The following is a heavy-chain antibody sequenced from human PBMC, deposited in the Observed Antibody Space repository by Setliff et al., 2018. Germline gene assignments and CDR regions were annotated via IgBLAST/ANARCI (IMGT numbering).Heavy chain of an antibody. D-gene: IGHD3-10*01. Sequence: SETLSLTCTVSGGSISSGSYYWSWIRQPAGKGLEWIGHIYTSGSTNYNPSLKSRVTISIDKPNKQFSLELRSLTAADTALYYCARGGGYGSGGSFHNAPFDYWGQGMLVTVSS. CDR2: IYTSGST. CDR1: GGSISSGSYY. V-gene: IGHV4-61*09. J-gene: IGHJ4*02. CDR3: ARGGGYGSGGSFHNAPFDY.